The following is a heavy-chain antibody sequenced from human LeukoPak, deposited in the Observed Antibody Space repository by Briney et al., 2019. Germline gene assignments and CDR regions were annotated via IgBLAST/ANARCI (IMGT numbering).Heavy chain of an antibody. J-gene: IGHJ4*02. CDR3: ARGVWGPEY. CDR1: GFTFTKYW. Sequence: AGGSLRLSCAASGFTFTKYWMTWVRQAPGKGLEWVGNIKQDGSDKNYMDSVKGRFTISRDNTKNSVYLQMSSLRAEDTAVYYCARGVWGPEYWGQGTLVTVSS. D-gene: IGHD1-14*01. CDR2: IKQDGSDK. V-gene: IGHV3-7*01.